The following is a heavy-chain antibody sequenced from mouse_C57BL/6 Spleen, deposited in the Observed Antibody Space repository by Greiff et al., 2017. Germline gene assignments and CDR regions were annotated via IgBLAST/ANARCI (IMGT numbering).Heavy chain of an antibody. Sequence: QVQLQQPGAELVRPGSSVKLSCKASGYTFTSYWMHWVKQRPIQGLEWIGNIDPSDSETHYNQKFKDKATLTVDKSSSTAYMQLSSLTSEDSAVYYCARGPTEVDVRSFDVRGTGTTVPVSS. CDR2: IDPSDSET. CDR3: ARGPTEVDVRSFDV. J-gene: IGHJ1*03. CDR1: GYTFTSYW. D-gene: IGHD1-1*01. V-gene: IGHV1-52*01.